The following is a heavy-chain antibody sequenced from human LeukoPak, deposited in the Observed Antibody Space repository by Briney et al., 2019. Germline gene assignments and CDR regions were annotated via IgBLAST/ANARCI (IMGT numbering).Heavy chain of an antibody. V-gene: IGHV1-46*01. D-gene: IGHD5-12*01. CDR2: INLSGDRT. CDR3: ARDIGSGYYNFDY. CDR1: GYTFTSYY. J-gene: IGHJ4*02. Sequence: ASVKVSCKASGYTFTSYYLHWVRQAPGQGLEWMETINLSGDRTSYAQKIQGRVTMTRDTSTSTVYMELSSLTSEDTAVYYCARDIGSGYYNFDYWGQGTLVTVSS.